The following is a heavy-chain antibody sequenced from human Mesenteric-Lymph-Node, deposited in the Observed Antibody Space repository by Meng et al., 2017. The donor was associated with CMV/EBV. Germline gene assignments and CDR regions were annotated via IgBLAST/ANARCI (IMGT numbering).Heavy chain of an antibody. CDR1: GFTFSSYG. V-gene: IGHV3-23*01. CDR2: VSGRGDNT. J-gene: IGHJ5*02. CDR3: AKDVTGTSYKWFDP. D-gene: IGHD1-7*01. Sequence: GESLKISCAASGFTFSSYGMHWVRQTPGKGLAWVSAVSGRGDNTYYADSVKGRFTISRDNSKNTLYLQMNSLRAEDTAVYFCAKDVTGTSYKWFDPWGQGTLVTVSS.